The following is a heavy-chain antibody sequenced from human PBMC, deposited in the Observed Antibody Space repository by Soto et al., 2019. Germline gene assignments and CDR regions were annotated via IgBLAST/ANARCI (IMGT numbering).Heavy chain of an antibody. CDR1: GGSISSGGYY. CDR3: AREVDYYDSSGPFDC. V-gene: IGHV4-31*03. Sequence: QVQLQESGPGLVKPSQTLSLTCTVSGGSISSGGYYWSWIRQHPGKGLEWIGYIDYSGSTYYNPSLKRRVTISVDTSKNQFSLKLSSVTAADTDVYYCAREVDYYDSSGPFDCWGQGTLVTVSS. CDR2: IDYSGST. D-gene: IGHD3-22*01. J-gene: IGHJ4*02.